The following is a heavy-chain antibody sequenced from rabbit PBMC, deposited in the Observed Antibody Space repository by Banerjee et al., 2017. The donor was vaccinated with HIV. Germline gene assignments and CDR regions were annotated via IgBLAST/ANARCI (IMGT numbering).Heavy chain of an antibody. CDR3: AISYLDVNGGSLGKFNL. V-gene: IGHV1S45*01. D-gene: IGHD5-1*01. J-gene: IGHJ4*01. Sequence: QEQLVESGGGLVQPEGSLTLTCTASGFSFSSSYYMCWVRQAPGKGLEWIACVYAGSGGSTYYASWAKGRFTISKTSSTTVTLQMTGLTAADTATYFCAISYLDVNGGSLGKFNLWGPGTLVTVS. CDR2: VYAGSGGST. CDR1: GFSFSSSYY.